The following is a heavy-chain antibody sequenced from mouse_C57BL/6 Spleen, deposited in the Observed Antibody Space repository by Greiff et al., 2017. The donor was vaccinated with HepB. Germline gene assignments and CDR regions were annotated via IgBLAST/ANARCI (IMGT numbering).Heavy chain of an antibody. CDR2: IDPSDSYT. V-gene: IGHV1-59*01. J-gene: IGHJ2*01. D-gene: IGHD2-1*01. CDR1: GYTFTSYW. Sequence: QVQLQQPGAELVRPGTSVKLSCKASGYTFTSYWMHWVKQRPGQGLEWIGVIDPSDSYTNYNQKFKGKATLTVDTSSSTAYMQLSSLTSEDSAVYYCARRDYGNLDYWGQGTTLTVSS. CDR3: ARRDYGNLDY.